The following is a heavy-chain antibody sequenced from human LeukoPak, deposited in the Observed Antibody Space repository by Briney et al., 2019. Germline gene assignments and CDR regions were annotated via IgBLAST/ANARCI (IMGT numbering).Heavy chain of an antibody. CDR2: ISSSSTI. Sequence: GGSLRLSCAASGFSFSSSSMNWVRQAPGKGLEWVSYISSSSTIYYADSLKGRFTVSRDNAKNSLYLQMNSLRAEDTAVYYCARDFCDHWGQGTLVTVSS. CDR1: GFSFSSSS. V-gene: IGHV3-48*04. D-gene: IGHD3-3*01. J-gene: IGHJ5*02. CDR3: ARDFCDH.